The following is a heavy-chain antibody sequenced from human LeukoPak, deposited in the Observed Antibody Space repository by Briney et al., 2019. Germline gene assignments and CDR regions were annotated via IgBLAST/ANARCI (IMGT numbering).Heavy chain of an antibody. Sequence: PSGTLSLTCAVSGXSILTTNWWSWVRPPPGKGLEWIGEVHLSGASNYNPSLKSRVNMSIDKSKNQLSLELTSVTAADTAIYYCTRESGAFSPFGFWGQGTLVTVSS. CDR3: TRESGAFSPFGF. J-gene: IGHJ4*02. D-gene: IGHD1-26*01. V-gene: IGHV4-4*02. CDR1: GXSILTTNW. CDR2: VHLSGAS.